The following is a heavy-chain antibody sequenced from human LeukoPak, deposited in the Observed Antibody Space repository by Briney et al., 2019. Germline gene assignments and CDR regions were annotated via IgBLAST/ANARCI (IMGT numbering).Heavy chain of an antibody. J-gene: IGHJ4*02. CDR1: GGSVISGGYY. CDR3: ARTDRDSSDWNFDY. Sequence: SETLSLTCTVSGGSVISGGYYWSWIWQPPGKGLEWIGYIYYSGSTTYNPSLRSRVTMSVDTSKNQFSLRLSSVTAADTAVYYCARTDRDSSDWNFDYWGQGTLVTVSS. CDR2: IYYSGST. D-gene: IGHD6-19*01. V-gene: IGHV4-61*08.